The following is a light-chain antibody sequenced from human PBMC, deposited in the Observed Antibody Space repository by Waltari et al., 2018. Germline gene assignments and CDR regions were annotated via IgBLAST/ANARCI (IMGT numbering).Light chain of an antibody. Sequence: VVMTQSPLSLPGTLGQPASISCRSSQSLVHSDGNTYLEWFQQRPGQSPRRLIYKVSKRDSGVPDRFSGSGSGTDFTLKISRVEAEDVGLYYCMQVTHWPHTFGQGTKLEVK. V-gene: IGKV2-30*02. CDR3: MQVTHWPHT. CDR2: KVS. J-gene: IGKJ2*01. CDR1: QSLVHSDGNTY.